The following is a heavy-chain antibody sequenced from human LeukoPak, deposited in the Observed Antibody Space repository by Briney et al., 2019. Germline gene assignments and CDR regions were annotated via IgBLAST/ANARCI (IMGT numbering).Heavy chain of an antibody. V-gene: IGHV4-34*01. J-gene: IGHJ4*02. CDR3: ARGSDDYYDSSCYYYFDY. Sequence: PSETLSLTCAVYGGSFSGYYWSWIRQPPGKGLEWIGEINHSGSTNYNPSLKSRVTISVDTSKNQFSLKLSSVTAADTAVYYCARGSDDYYDSSCYYYFDYWGQGTLVTVSS. CDR2: INHSGST. CDR1: GGSFSGYY. D-gene: IGHD3-22*01.